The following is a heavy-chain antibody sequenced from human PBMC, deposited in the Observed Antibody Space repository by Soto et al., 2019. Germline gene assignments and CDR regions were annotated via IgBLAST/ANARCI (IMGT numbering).Heavy chain of an antibody. CDR1: GGSINNYY. CDR2: IYYSGSN. J-gene: IGHJ4*02. Sequence: QVQLQESGPGLVKPSETLSLTCTVSGGSINNYYWSWIRQPPGKGLEWIGYIYYSGSNNYNPSLKSRVTISVDTSKNQFSLKLSSVTAADTAVYYCARRYGGNFDYWGQGTLVTVSS. CDR3: ARRYGGNFDY. V-gene: IGHV4-59*01. D-gene: IGHD1-26*01.